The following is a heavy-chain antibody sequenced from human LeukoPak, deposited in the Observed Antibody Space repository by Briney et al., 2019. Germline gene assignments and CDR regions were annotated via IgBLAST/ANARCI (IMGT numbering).Heavy chain of an antibody. V-gene: IGHV4-59*08. CDR1: GGSISSYY. CDR2: IYYSGST. J-gene: IGHJ4*02. D-gene: IGHD1-26*01. Sequence: SETLSLTCTVSGGSISSYYWSWIRQPPGKGLEWIGYIYYSGSTNYNPSPKSRVTISVDTSKNQFSLKLSSVTAADTAVYYCARHPQKEWEPLHLDYWGQGTLVTVSS. CDR3: ARHPQKEWEPLHLDY.